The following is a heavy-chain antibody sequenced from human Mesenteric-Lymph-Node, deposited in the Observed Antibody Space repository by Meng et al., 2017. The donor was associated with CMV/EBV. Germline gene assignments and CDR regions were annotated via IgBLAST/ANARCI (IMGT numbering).Heavy chain of an antibody. CDR1: GGSLSRYY. CDR2: ISDSGRV. J-gene: IGHJ4*02. D-gene: IGHD3-16*01. CDR3: ARNRGCDY. Sequence: GSLRLSCTVSGGSLSRYYWSWIRQPPGKGLEWIGYISDSGRVNYNPSLKSRVDISIDTSRNQFSLGLNSVTAADTAVYYCARNRGCDYWGQGTLVTVSS. V-gene: IGHV4-59*01.